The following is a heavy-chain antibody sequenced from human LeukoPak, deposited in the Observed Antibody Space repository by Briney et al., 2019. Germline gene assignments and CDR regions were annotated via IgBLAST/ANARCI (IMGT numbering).Heavy chain of an antibody. CDR1: GFTFDDYA. CDR3: AKDIYGSGSSFAFDY. V-gene: IGHV3-9*01. D-gene: IGHD3-10*01. J-gene: IGHJ4*02. CDR2: ISWNSGSI. Sequence: SLRLSCAASGFTFDDYAMHWVRQAPGKGLEWVSGISWNSGSIGYADSVKGRFTVSRDNAKNSLYLQMNSLRAEDTALYYCAKDIYGSGSSFAFDYWGQGTLVNVSS.